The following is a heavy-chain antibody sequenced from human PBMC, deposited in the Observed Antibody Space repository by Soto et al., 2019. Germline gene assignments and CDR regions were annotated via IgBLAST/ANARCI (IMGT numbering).Heavy chain of an antibody. Sequence: GDSMKISCKGSGYSFTSYWIGWVRQMPGKGLEWMGIIYPGDSGTRYSPSFQGQVTISADKSISTAYLQWSSLKASDTAMYYCARQGYCSGGSCYSVPGNGMDVWGQGTTVNVSS. V-gene: IGHV5-51*01. D-gene: IGHD2-15*01. CDR2: IYPGDSGT. J-gene: IGHJ6*02. CDR1: GYSFTSYW. CDR3: ARQGYCSGGSCYSVPGNGMDV.